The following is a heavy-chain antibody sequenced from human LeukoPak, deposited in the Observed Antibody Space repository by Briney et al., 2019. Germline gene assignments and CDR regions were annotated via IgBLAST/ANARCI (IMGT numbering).Heavy chain of an antibody. CDR2: INPKSGGT. D-gene: IGHD6-13*01. CDR1: GYTFTDYY. V-gene: IGHV1-2*02. J-gene: IGHJ4*02. CDR3: TRDSSSRPCDY. Sequence: GASVKVSCKASGYTFTDYYIHWVRQAPGQGLEWMGWINPKSGGTNYAQKFQGRVTMTKDTSINTAYMELSSLTSGDTAMYYCTRDSSSRPCDYWGQGTLVTASS.